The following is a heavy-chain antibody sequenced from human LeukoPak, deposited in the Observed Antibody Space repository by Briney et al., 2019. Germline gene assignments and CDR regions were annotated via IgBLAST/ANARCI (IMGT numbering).Heavy chain of an antibody. Sequence: GGSLRLSCAASGFTFSSYGMHWVRQAPGKGLVWVAVISYDGSNKYYADSVKGRFTISRDNSKNTLYLQMNSLRAEDTAVYYCATGYTSGWYTYWGQGTLVTVSS. D-gene: IGHD6-19*01. V-gene: IGHV3-30*03. CDR2: ISYDGSNK. CDR1: GFTFSSYG. J-gene: IGHJ4*02. CDR3: ATGYTSGWYTY.